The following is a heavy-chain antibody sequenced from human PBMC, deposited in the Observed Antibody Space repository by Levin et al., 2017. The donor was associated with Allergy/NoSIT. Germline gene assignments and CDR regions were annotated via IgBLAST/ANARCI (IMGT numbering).Heavy chain of an antibody. CDR3: ARDLGYCSGGSCQIRYYYYYYMDV. CDR2: INPNSGGT. Sequence: VASVKVSCKASGYTFTGYYMHWVRQAPGQGLEWMGRINPNSGGTNYAQKFQGRVTMTRDTSISTAYMELSRLRSDDTAVYYCARDLGYCSGGSCQIRYYYYYYMDVWGKGTTVTVSS. V-gene: IGHV1-2*06. J-gene: IGHJ6*03. CDR1: GYTFTGYY. D-gene: IGHD2-15*01.